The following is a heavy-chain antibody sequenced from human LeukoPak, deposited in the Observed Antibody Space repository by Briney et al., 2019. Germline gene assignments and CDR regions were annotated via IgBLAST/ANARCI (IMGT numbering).Heavy chain of an antibody. CDR3: ARRGVAVAGSVVVGWFDP. CDR1: GGSFSGYY. J-gene: IGHJ5*02. V-gene: IGHV4-34*01. D-gene: IGHD6-19*01. Sequence: PSETLSLTCAVYGGSFSGYYWSWIRQPPGKGLEWIGEINHSGSTNYSPSLKSRVTISVDTSKNQFSLKLSSVTAADTAVYYCARRGVAVAGSVVVGWFDPWGQGTLVTVSS. CDR2: INHSGST.